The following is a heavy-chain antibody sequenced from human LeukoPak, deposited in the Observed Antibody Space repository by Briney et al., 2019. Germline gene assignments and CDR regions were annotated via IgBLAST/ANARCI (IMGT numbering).Heavy chain of an antibody. Sequence: GESLKTSCKGSGYSFTSYWIGWVRQMPGKGLEWMGMIYPGDSDTRYSPSFQGQVTISADKSICTAYLQWSSLKASDTAMYYCARPLQGYCSGGSCQYSYFDYWGQGTLVTVSS. J-gene: IGHJ4*02. V-gene: IGHV5-51*01. D-gene: IGHD2-15*01. CDR2: IYPGDSDT. CDR1: GYSFTSYW. CDR3: ARPLQGYCSGGSCQYSYFDY.